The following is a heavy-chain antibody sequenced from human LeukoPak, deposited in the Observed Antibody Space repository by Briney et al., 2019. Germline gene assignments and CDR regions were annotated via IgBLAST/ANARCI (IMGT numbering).Heavy chain of an antibody. CDR2: IKVDGSEK. CDR3: ARGLPYYDV. J-gene: IGHJ4*02. CDR1: GFTFSIYW. Sequence: GGSLRFSCAASGFTFSIYWMSWVRQAPGKGLEWVANIKVDGSEKYYVDSVKGRFTISRDNAKNSLYLQMNSLRAEDTAVYYCARGLPYYDVWGQGTLVTVSS. V-gene: IGHV3-7*01. D-gene: IGHD3-10*02.